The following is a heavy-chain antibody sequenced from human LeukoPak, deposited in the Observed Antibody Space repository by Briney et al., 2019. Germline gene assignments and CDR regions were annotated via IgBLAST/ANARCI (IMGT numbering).Heavy chain of an antibody. Sequence: GGSLRLSCAASGFTFSSYSMNWVRQAPGKGLEWVSSISSSSSYIYYADSVKGRFTISRDNAKNSLYLQMNSLRAEDTAVYYCARDYWDIYYYYGMDVWGQGTTVTVSS. V-gene: IGHV3-21*01. CDR2: ISSSSSYI. CDR3: ARDYWDIYYYYGMDV. D-gene: IGHD2-15*01. CDR1: GFTFSSYS. J-gene: IGHJ6*02.